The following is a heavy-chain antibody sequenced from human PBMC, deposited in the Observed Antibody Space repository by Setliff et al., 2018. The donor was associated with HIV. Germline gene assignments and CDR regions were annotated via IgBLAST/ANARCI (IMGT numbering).Heavy chain of an antibody. CDR2: ISSSGSTI. D-gene: IGHD3-3*01. CDR3: ARAFSGYYFDY. CDR1: GFTFSSYE. J-gene: IGHJ4*02. V-gene: IGHV3-48*03. Sequence: PGGSLRLSCAASGFTFSSYEINWVRQAPGKGLEWLSYISSSGSTIYYADSVKGRFIISRDNAKNSLYLQMNSLRADDTAVYYCARAFSGYYFDYWGQGTLVTVSS.